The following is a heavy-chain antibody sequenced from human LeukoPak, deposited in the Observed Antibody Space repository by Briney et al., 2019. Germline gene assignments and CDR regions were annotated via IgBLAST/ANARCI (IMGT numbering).Heavy chain of an antibody. CDR1: GLSFSSYG. J-gene: IGHJ4*02. CDR2: ISSDGNEK. Sequence: PGRSLRLSCAASGLSFSSYGMHWVRQAPGKGLEWVAVISSDGNEKYYTESVKGRSTISGDNSKNTLHLQMDSLRPEDTAFYYCARDKGREGDYWGQGTLVTVSS. D-gene: IGHD1-26*01. CDR3: ARDKGREGDY. V-gene: IGHV3-30*03.